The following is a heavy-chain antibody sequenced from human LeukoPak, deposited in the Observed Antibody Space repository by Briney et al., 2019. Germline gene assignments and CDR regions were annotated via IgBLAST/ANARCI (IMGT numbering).Heavy chain of an antibody. CDR2: LSYTGKT. D-gene: IGHD2/OR15-2a*01. V-gene: IGHV4-59*02. J-gene: IGHJ4*02. CDR3: SEGYFEPFDH. CDR1: GASVSSSH. Sequence: SETLSLTCVVPGASVSSSHWNWIRQLPGKGLEWIGCLSYTGKTDYNPSLTSRVTISLDTSKNQVSLKLRSVTAADTAVYYCSEGYFEPFDHWGQGTLVTVSS.